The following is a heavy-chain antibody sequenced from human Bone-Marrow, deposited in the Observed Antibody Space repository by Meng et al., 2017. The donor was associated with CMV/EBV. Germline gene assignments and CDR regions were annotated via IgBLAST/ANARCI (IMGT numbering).Heavy chain of an antibody. CDR3: ARGDEVVPAAAFDY. CDR2: INNDGSST. D-gene: IGHD2-2*01. V-gene: IGHV3-74*01. J-gene: IGHJ4*02. CDR1: GFTFGNYW. Sequence: GESLQISCAASGFTFGNYWMHWVRQAPGKGLVWVSRINNDGSSTRYADSVKGRFTISRDNAKNTLYLQMNSLRAEDTAVYYCARGDEVVPAAAFDYWGQGTRVTCSS.